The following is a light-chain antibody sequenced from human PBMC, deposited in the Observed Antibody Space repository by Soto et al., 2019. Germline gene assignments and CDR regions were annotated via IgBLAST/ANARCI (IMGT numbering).Light chain of an antibody. CDR2: QVS. Sequence: QSALTQPASVSGSPGQSITISCTGTSSDLGGYNFVSWYQHHPGKAPKLMIYQVSNRPSGVSNRFSGSKSGNTASLTISGLQAEHEADYYCCSYTSSSPYVFGTGTKLTVL. CDR3: CSYTSSSPYV. CDR1: SSDLGGYNF. V-gene: IGLV2-14*01. J-gene: IGLJ1*01.